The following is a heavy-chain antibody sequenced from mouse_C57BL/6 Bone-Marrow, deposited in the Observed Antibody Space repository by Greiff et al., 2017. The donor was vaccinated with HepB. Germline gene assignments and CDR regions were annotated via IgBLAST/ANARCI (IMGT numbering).Heavy chain of an antibody. D-gene: IGHD2-4*01. Sequence: VQLQQSGAELVRPGASVKLSCTASGFNIKDDYMHWVKQRPEQGLEWIGWIDPENGDTEYASKFQGKATITADTSSNTAYLQLSSLTSEDTAVYYCTSYDCAPAWFAYWGQGTLVTVSA. CDR1: GFNIKDDY. CDR3: TSYDCAPAWFAY. J-gene: IGHJ3*01. V-gene: IGHV14-4*01. CDR2: IDPENGDT.